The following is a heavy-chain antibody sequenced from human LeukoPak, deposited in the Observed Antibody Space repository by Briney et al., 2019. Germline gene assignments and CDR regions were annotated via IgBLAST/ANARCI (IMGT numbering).Heavy chain of an antibody. CDR3: VRADGYSSSSSLNY. V-gene: IGHV4-61*02. J-gene: IGHJ4*02. Sequence: SETLSLTCTVSGASIAGGSHYWSWIRQPAGMGLEWIGRIYTTGSTNYNPSLKSRVSTSIDTSKNQFSLRLTSVTAADTATYYCVRADGYSSSSSLNYWGQGALVTVSS. D-gene: IGHD6-6*01. CDR1: GASIAGGSHY. CDR2: IYTTGST.